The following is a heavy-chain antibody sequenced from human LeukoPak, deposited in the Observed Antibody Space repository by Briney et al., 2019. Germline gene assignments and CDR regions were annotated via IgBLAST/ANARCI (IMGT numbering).Heavy chain of an antibody. D-gene: IGHD5-12*01. CDR2: IYYSGST. V-gene: IGHV4-59*01. CDR3: AREKTEDIAATIGWFDP. CDR1: GGSISSYY. J-gene: IGHJ5*02. Sequence: SETLSLTCTVSGGSISSYYWSWIRQPPGKGLEWIGYIYYSGSTNYNPSLKSRVTISVDTSKNQFSLKLSSVTAADTAVYYCAREKTEDIAATIGWFDPWGQGTLVTVSS.